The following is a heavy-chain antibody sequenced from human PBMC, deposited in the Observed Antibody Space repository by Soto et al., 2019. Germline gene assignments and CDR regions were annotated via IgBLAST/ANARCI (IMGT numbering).Heavy chain of an antibody. CDR1: GFSLSTSGVG. CDR3: AHSLIGYYYDSSGSNWFDP. D-gene: IGHD3-22*01. J-gene: IGHJ5*02. CDR2: IYWEDDK. V-gene: IGHV2-5*02. Sequence: ESGPTLVNPTQTLTLTCTFSGFSLSTSGVGVGWIRQPPGKALEWLALIYWEDDKRYSPSLKSRLTITKDTSKNQVVLTMTNMDPVDTATYYCAHSLIGYYYDSSGSNWFDPWGQGTLVTVSS.